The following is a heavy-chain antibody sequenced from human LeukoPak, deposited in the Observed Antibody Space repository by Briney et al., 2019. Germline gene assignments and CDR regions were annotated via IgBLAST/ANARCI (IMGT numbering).Heavy chain of an antibody. V-gene: IGHV3-7*01. CDR2: IKQDGSEK. J-gene: IGHJ4*02. CDR3: ARDGYNPLFDY. CDR1: GFTFSSYW. Sequence: GGSLRLSCAASGFTFSSYWMSWVRQAPGKGLEWVANIKQDGSEKYYVDSVKGRFTISRDNAKNSLYLQMNSLSAEDTAVYYCARDGYNPLFDYWGQGTLVTVSS. D-gene: IGHD5-24*01.